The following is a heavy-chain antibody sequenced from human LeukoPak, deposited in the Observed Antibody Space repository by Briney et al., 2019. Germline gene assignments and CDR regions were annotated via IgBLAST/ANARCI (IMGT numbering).Heavy chain of an antibody. V-gene: IGHV4-30-2*01. CDR3: ARQGYDILTGYPYY. Sequence: SQTLSLTCTVSGGSISSGGYYWSWIRQPPGKGLEWIGYIYHSGSTYYNPSLKSRVTISVDRSKNQFSLKLSSVTAADTAMYYCARQGYDILTGYPYYWGQGTLITVSS. CDR2: IYHSGST. J-gene: IGHJ4*02. D-gene: IGHD3-9*01. CDR1: GGSISSGGYY.